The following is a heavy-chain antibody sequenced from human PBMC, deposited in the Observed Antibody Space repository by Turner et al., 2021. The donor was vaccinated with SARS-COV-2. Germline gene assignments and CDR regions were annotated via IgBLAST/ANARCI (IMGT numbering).Heavy chain of an antibody. V-gene: IGHV4-34*01. J-gene: IGHJ6*02. D-gene: IGHD2-21*02. CDR2: ISHSGST. CDR1: GGSFSGYY. Sequence: QVQLQQWGAGLLKPSETLSLTCDAYGGSFSGYYWSWIRQSPGKGLEWIGEISHSGSTTYNPSLKSRVTLSVDRSKIQFSLRLSSVTAADTAVYYCARVNYGGVTVRDYYSYYGMDVWGQGTTVTVS. CDR3: ARVNYGGVTVRDYYSYYGMDV.